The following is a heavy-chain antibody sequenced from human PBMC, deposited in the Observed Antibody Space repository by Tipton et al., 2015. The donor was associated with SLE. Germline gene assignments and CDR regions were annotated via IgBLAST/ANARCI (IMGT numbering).Heavy chain of an antibody. D-gene: IGHD3-10*01. V-gene: IGHV4-34*01. CDR3: ASLRNEYYYGSRADY. Sequence: LRLSCAVYGGSLSGYYWSWIRQPPGKGLEWIGEINHSGSTNYNPSLKSRVTISVDTSKNQFSLKLSSVTAADTAVYYCASLRNEYYYGSRADYWGQGTLVTVSS. CDR1: GGSLSGYY. CDR2: INHSGST. J-gene: IGHJ4*02.